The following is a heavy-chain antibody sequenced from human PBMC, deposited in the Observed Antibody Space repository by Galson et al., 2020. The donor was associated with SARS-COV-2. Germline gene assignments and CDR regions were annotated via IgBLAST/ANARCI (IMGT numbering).Heavy chain of an antibody. V-gene: IGHV3-23*01. Sequence: GGSLRLSCAASGFTFSNYFMSWVHQAPGKGLEWVSTVGVSGASTNYADSVKGRFTISRDNSKNTLYLQMNSLRVEDTAVYYCAASRSFDYWGQGTLVTVSS. CDR3: AASRSFDY. J-gene: IGHJ4*02. D-gene: IGHD6-25*01. CDR2: VGVSGAST. CDR1: GFTFSNYF.